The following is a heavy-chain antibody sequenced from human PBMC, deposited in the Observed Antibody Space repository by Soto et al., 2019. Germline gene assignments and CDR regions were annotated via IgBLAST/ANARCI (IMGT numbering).Heavy chain of an antibody. J-gene: IGHJ3*02. V-gene: IGHV1-2*04. D-gene: IGHD6-19*01. CDR3: ARTQWRQRADAFDI. Sequence: SVEVSCAACGESVTGYYMHWVRQAPGQGLEWMGWINPNSGGTNYAQKFQGWVTMTRDTSISTAYMELSRLRSDDTAVYYCARTQWRQRADAFDIWGQGTMVTVSS. CDR1: GESVTGYY. CDR2: INPNSGGT.